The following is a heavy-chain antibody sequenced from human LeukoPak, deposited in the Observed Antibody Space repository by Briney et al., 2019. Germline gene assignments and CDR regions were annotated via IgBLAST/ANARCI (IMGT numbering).Heavy chain of an antibody. CDR3: ARGNSDYDHDY. CDR1: GLTFSSYS. CDR2: ISTTSRYI. Sequence: PGGSLRLSCAVSGLTFSSYSMNWVRQAPGEGLEWVSSISTTSRYIYYADSVKGRLTVSRDNTKNSLSLQMNSPRAEDTAVYYCARGNSDYDHDYWGQGTLVTVSS. V-gene: IGHV3-21*01. J-gene: IGHJ4*02. D-gene: IGHD4-11*01.